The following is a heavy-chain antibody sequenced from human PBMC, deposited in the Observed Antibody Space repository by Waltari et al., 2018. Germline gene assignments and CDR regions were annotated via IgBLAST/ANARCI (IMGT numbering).Heavy chain of an antibody. CDR2: MNPCGGST. CDR1: GYPFMNYY. CDR3: ARAPCGGNCYFAS. J-gene: IGHJ4*02. Sequence: QVHLVQSGAEVKKPGASVKLSCKASGYPFMNYYIHWVRLAPGQGLDWVGIMNPCGGSTIYAQKCQGRVIMTRDTSTSPVYMDLNSLRSEDTAVYFCARAPCGGNCYFASWGQGPLLTVSS. D-gene: IGHD2-21*02. V-gene: IGHV1-46*01.